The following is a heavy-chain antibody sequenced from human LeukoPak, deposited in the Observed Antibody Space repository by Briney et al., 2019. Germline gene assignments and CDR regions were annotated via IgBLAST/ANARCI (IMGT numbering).Heavy chain of an antibody. V-gene: IGHV3-43D*04. J-gene: IGHJ4*02. CDR3: AKDISGGSGWYDY. D-gene: IGHD6-19*01. CDR2: ISWDGGST. CDR1: GLTFDDYA. Sequence: GGSLRLSCAAPGLTFDDYAMPWVRQAPGKGLGWVSLISWDGGSTYYADSVKGRFNISRDNSKSSLYLQMNSLRAEDTALYCCAKDISGGSGWYDYWGQGTLVTVSS.